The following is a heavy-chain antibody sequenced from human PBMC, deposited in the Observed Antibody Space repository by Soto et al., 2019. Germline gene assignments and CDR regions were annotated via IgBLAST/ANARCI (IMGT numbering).Heavy chain of an antibody. J-gene: IGHJ6*02. CDR2: IDPSDSYT. CDR1: GYSFTSYW. CDR3: ARQNRGVAAQTYYYYYGMDV. Sequence: PGESLKISCKGSGYSFTSYWISWVRQMPGKGLEWMGRIDPSDSYTNYSPSFQGHVTISADKSISTAYLQWSSLKASDTAMYYCARQNRGVAAQTYYYYYGMDVWGQGTTVTVSS. D-gene: IGHD2-15*01. V-gene: IGHV5-10-1*01.